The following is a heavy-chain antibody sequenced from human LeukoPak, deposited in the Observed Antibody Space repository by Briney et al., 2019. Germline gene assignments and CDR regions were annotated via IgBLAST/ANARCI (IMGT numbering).Heavy chain of an antibody. Sequence: SETLSLTCTVSGGSISGGDYYWSWIRQTPGKGLEWLGYIYYSGIPYYNPPLRSRVTISRDTSKNQFSLRLSSVTAADTAVYYCARDADLGSEVWGPGTLVTVSS. CDR3: ARDADLGSEV. V-gene: IGHV4-30-4*01. J-gene: IGHJ4*02. CDR1: GGSISGGDYY. D-gene: IGHD3-10*01. CDR2: IYYSGIP.